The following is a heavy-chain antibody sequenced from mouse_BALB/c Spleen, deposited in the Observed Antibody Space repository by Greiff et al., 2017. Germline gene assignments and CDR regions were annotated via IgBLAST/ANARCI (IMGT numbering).Heavy chain of an antibody. CDR3: AREGPGASWFAY. CDR1: GYSITSDYA. CDR2: ISYSGST. V-gene: IGHV3-2*02. J-gene: IGHJ3*01. Sequence: EVKLVESGPGLVKPSQSLSLTCTVTGYSITSDYAWNWIRQFPGNKLEWMGYISYSGSTSYNPSLKSRISITRDTSKNQFFLQLNSVTTEDTATYYCAREGPGASWFAYWGQGTLVTVSA.